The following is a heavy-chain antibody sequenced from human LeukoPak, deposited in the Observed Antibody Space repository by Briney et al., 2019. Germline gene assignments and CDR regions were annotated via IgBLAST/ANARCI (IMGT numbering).Heavy chain of an antibody. CDR3: ARALRGIAARPYCYYMDV. D-gene: IGHD6-6*01. J-gene: IGHJ6*03. V-gene: IGHV1-8*03. CDR2: MNPNSGNT. CDR1: GYTFTSYD. Sequence: ASVKVSCKASGYTFTSYDINWVRQATGQGLEWMGWMNPNSGNTGYAQKFQGRVTITRNTSISTAYMELSSLRSEDTAVYYCARALRGIAARPYCYYMDVWGKGTTVTVSS.